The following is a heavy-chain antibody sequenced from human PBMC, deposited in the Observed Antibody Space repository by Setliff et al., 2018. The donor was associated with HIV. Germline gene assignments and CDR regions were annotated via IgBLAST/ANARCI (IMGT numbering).Heavy chain of an antibody. CDR1: GGSISSHY. CDR2: IYPSGST. Sequence: SETLSLTCTVSGGSISSHYWSWIRQPPGKGLEWIGHIYPSGSTNYNPSLKSRVTMSVGTSKNQFSLKLSSVTAADTAVYYCARSLVPSGYYYGRHAFDIWGQGTKVTGSS. V-gene: IGHV4-4*08. J-gene: IGHJ3*02. CDR3: ARSLVPSGYYYGRHAFDI. D-gene: IGHD3-22*01.